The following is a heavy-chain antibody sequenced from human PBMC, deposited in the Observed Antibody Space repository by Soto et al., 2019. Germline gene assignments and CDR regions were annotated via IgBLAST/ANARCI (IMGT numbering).Heavy chain of an antibody. Sequence: QVQLVQSGAEVKKPGSSVKVSCKASGGTFSSYAISWVRQAPGQGLEWMGGIIPIFGTANYAQKFQGRVTITADEPTSTAYMELSSLRSEDTAVYYCARDGYYYDSSGYYYYFDYWGQGTLVTVSS. J-gene: IGHJ4*02. CDR1: GGTFSSYA. CDR2: IIPIFGTA. V-gene: IGHV1-69*12. CDR3: ARDGYYYDSSGYYYYFDY. D-gene: IGHD3-22*01.